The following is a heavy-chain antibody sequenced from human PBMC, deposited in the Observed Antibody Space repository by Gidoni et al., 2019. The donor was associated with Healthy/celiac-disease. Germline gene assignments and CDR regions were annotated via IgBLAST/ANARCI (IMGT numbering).Heavy chain of an antibody. CDR1: GGPIGSAGYY. J-gene: IGHJ6*02. D-gene: IGHD1-26*01. CDR2: IYYSGST. CDR3: ARGSALPPVYYYGMDV. Sequence: QVQLQESGPGLVKPSQTLALTCPVPGGPIGSAGYYWSWIRQHPGKGLEWIGYIYYSGSTYYNPSLKSRVTISVDTSKNQFSLKLSSVTAADTAVYYCARGSALPPVYYYGMDVWGQGTTVTVSS. V-gene: IGHV4-31*03.